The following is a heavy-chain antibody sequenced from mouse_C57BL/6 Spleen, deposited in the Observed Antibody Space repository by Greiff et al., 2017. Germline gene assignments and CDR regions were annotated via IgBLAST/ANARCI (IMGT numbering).Heavy chain of an antibody. V-gene: IGHV5-17*01. CDR1: GFTFSDYG. Sequence: EVMLVESGGGLVTPGGSLKLSCAASGFTFSDYGLHWVRQAPEKGLEWVAYISSGSSTIYYADTVKGRFTISIDTAKNTLFLQSTCLMSEDTAMYYSANYYSNYVRNYNAIDYWGHGTSVTVSS. CDR2: ISSGSSTI. D-gene: IGHD2-5*01. J-gene: IGHJ4*01. CDR3: ANYYSNYVRNYNAIDY.